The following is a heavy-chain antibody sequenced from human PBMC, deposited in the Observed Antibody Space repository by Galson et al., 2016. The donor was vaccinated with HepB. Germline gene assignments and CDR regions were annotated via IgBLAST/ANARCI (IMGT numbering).Heavy chain of an antibody. CDR2: IKKDGSWE. CDR1: GFIFGNHY. V-gene: IGHV3-7*01. CDR3: ARDGAGWNSLDS. J-gene: IGHJ4*02. D-gene: IGHD1-7*01. Sequence: SLRLSCAASGFIFGNHYMAWVRQAPGKGLQWVAHIKKDGSWENYVDSVKGRFTISRDNPKNSLHLQMNSLTAEDTAVYFCARDGAGWNSLDSWGQGTLVTVSS.